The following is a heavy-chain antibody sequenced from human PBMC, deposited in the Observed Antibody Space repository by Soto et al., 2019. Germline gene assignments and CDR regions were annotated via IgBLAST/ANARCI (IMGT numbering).Heavy chain of an antibody. J-gene: IGHJ6*02. V-gene: IGHV1-69*06. CDR1: GGTFSSYA. D-gene: IGHD6-6*01. CDR2: IIPIFGTA. Sequence: SVKVSCKASGGTFSSYAISWVRQAPGQGLEWMGGIIPIFGTANYAQKFQGRVTITADKSTSTAYMELSSLRSEGTAVYYCARWSIAAYYYYYGMDVWGQGTTVTVSS. CDR3: ARWSIAAYYYYYGMDV.